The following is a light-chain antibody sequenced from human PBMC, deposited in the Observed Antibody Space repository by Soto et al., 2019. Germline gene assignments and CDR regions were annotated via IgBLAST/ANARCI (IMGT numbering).Light chain of an antibody. J-gene: IGKJ4*02. CDR3: QQLNSYPLT. V-gene: IGKV1-9*01. CDR2: EAS. CDR1: QGISSF. Sequence: DIQLTQSPSFLSASVGDRVTITCRASQGISSFLAWYQQKPGKAPKLLIYEASTLQSGVPSRFSGSGAGSECTLTISRLQPEDCATHSCQQLNSYPLTCGGGTKVEIK.